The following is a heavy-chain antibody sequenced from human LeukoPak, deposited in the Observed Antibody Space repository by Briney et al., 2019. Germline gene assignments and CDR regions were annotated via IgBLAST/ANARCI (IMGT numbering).Heavy chain of an antibody. J-gene: IGHJ5*02. CDR1: GGSISSYY. Sequence: SETLSLTCTVSGGSISSYYWSWIRQPPGKGLEWIGYIYCSGSTNYNPSLKSRVTISVDTSKNQFSLKLSSVTAADTAVYYCARTVRGLWFDPWGQGTLVTVSS. D-gene: IGHD3-10*01. CDR2: IYCSGST. CDR3: ARTVRGLWFDP. V-gene: IGHV4-59*01.